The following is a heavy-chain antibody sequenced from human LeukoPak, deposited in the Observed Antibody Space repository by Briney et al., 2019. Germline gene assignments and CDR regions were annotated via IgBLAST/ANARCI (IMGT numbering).Heavy chain of an antibody. D-gene: IGHD6-19*01. Sequence: KSSETLSLTCAVSGGSISSSNWWSWVRQPPGKGLEWIGEIYHSGSTNYNPSLKSRVTISVDKSKNQFSLKLSSVTAADTAVYYCACSAAVALFGDYWGQGTLVTVPS. CDR1: GGSISSSNW. J-gene: IGHJ4*02. CDR3: ACSAAVALFGDY. CDR2: IYHSGST. V-gene: IGHV4-4*02.